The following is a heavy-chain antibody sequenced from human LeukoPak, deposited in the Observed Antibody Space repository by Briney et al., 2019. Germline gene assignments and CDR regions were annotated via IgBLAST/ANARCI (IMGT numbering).Heavy chain of an antibody. J-gene: IGHJ6*04. V-gene: IGHV3-23*01. CDR1: GFTFSTFA. CDR3: AELGITMIGGV. D-gene: IGHD3-10*02. CDR2: IFPSGGEI. Sequence: GGSLRLSCAASGFTFSTFAMIWVRQPPGKGLEWVSSIFPSGGEIHYAGSVRGRFTISRDNSKSTLSLQMNSLRAEDTAVYYCAELGITMIGGVWGKGTTVTISS.